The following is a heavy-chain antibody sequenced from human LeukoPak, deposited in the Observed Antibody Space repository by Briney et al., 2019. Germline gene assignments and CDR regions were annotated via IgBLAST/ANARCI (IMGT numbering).Heavy chain of an antibody. Sequence: SVKVSCNVSGFTFTRSAVQWVRQARGQRLEWIGWIVVGSGDTNFAPKFQERVTITRDMSTSTVYMELSNLRSEDTAVYYCAGTIYYYDSSGYAASLQHWGQGTLVTVSS. J-gene: IGHJ1*01. D-gene: IGHD3-22*01. CDR1: GFTFTRSA. V-gene: IGHV1-58*01. CDR3: AGTIYYYDSSGYAASLQH. CDR2: IVVGSGDT.